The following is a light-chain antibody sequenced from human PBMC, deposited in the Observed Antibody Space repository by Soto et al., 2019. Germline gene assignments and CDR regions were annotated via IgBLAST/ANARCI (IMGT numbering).Light chain of an antibody. V-gene: IGKV3-20*01. J-gene: IGKJ3*01. Sequence: EIVLTQSPGTLSLSPGERATLSCRASQSVSSSYLAWYQQKPGQAPRLLIYGASSRATGIPDRFSGSGSGTDFTLTISRLEPEVFAVYYCQQWDVFGPGTKVDIK. CDR1: QSVSSSY. CDR3: QQWDV. CDR2: GAS.